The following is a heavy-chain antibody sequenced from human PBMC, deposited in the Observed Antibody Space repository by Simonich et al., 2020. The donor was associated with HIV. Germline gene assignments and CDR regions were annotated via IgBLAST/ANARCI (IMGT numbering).Heavy chain of an antibody. CDR1: GFTFSNYS. J-gene: IGHJ5*02. CDR2: LSSGSSYI. D-gene: IGHD3-3*01. CDR3: TRDLGFGEFDP. Sequence: EAQLVESGGGLVKSGGSLRLSCATSGFTFSNYSMNWVRQAPGKGLELVSSLSSGSSYIYYTDSLKGRFTISRDNAQNSLFLQMNNLRAEDTAVYFCTRDLGFGEFDPWGQGTLVTVSS. V-gene: IGHV3-21*06.